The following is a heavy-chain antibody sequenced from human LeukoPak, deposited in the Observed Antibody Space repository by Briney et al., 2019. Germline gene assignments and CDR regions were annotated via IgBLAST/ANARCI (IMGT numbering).Heavy chain of an antibody. Sequence: HPGGSLRLSCAASGFTFSSYAMHWVRQAPGKWLEWVAVISYDGSNKYYADSVKGRFTISRDNSKNTLYLQMNSLRAEDTAVYYCARDVPSSYYYDSSGYPDYWGQGTLVTVSS. J-gene: IGHJ4*02. CDR2: ISYDGSNK. CDR3: ARDVPSSYYYDSSGYPDY. V-gene: IGHV3-30-3*01. D-gene: IGHD3-22*01. CDR1: GFTFSSYA.